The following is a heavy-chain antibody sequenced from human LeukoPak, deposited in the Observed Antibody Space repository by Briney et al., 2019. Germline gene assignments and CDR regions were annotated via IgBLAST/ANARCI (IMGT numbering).Heavy chain of an antibody. CDR1: GFTFSSYS. CDR2: ISSSSSYI. V-gene: IGHV3-21*01. J-gene: IGHJ3*02. CDR3: ARDWVVVVRGTEPFDI. D-gene: IGHD3-22*01. Sequence: GSLRLSCAASGFTFSSYSMNWVRQAPGKGLEGVSSISSSSSYIYYADSVKGRFTISRDNAKNSLYLQMNSLRAEDTAVYYCARDWVVVVRGTEPFDIWGQGTMVTVSS.